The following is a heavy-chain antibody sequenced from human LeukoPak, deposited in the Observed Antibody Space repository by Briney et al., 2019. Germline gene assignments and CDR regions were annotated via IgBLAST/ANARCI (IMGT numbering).Heavy chain of an antibody. CDR2: IRVRGGRP. J-gene: IGHJ4*02. D-gene: IGHD3-10*01. V-gene: IGHV3-23*01. Sequence: PRGSLRLSCVVFGITLSNDGMSWVREAPGRRLERVLGIRVRGGRPTYADSVKGGLIFPRDTSKNKVALHRNSLRVEDTAVYFCANRGIVIRTVIRVGFHKEAYYFDYWGQGILVTVS. CDR3: ANRGIVIRTVIRVGFHKEAYYFDY. CDR1: GITLSNDG.